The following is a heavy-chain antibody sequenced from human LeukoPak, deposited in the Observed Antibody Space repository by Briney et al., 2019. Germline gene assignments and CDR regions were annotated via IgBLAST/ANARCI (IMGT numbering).Heavy chain of an antibody. CDR3: GRGRISYDYVWGSYRPPALFDY. V-gene: IGHV1-8*01. CDR1: GYTFTSYD. J-gene: IGHJ4*02. Sequence: ASVKVSCKASGYTFTSYDIHWVRPATGQGLEWMGWMNPNSGNTGYAQKFQGRVTMTRNTSISTAYMELSSLRSEDTPVYYCGRGRISYDYVWGSYRPPALFDYWGQGTLVTVPP. D-gene: IGHD3-16*02. CDR2: MNPNSGNT.